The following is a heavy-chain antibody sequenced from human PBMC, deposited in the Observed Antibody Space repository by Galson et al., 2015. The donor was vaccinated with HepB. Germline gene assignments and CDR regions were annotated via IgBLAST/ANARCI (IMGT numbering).Heavy chain of an antibody. CDR2: IYWDDDK. J-gene: IGHJ4*02. D-gene: IGHD6-13*01. V-gene: IGHV2-5*02. Sequence: PALVKPTQTLTLTCTFSGFSLSTSGVGVGWIRQPPGKALEWLALIYWDDDKRYSPSLKSRLTITKDTSKNQVVLTMTNMDPVDTATYYCAHRSLGGPAAAGTRFDYWGQGTLVTVSS. CDR3: AHRSLGGPAAAGTRFDY. CDR1: GFSLSTSGVG.